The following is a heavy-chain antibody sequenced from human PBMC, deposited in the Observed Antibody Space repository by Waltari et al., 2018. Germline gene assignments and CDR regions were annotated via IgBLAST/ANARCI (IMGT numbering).Heavy chain of an antibody. V-gene: IGHV4-59*01. CDR2: IYYTGRT. D-gene: IGHD2-21*02. Sequence: QVQLQESGPGLVKPSETLSLTCIVSGGSIGSYYWRWLRQSPGKGLEWIGYIYYTGRTDYNPSLKSRVTISVDTSQNQFSLKLNSVTAADTAVYFCASAQGYCGGDCYWDDAFDIWGQGTMVTVSS. CDR3: ASAQGYCGGDCYWDDAFDI. J-gene: IGHJ3*02. CDR1: GGSIGSYY.